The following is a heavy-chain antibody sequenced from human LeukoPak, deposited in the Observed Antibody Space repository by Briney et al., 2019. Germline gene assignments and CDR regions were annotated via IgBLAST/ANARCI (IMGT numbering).Heavy chain of an antibody. CDR3: ARQTAGYFDY. D-gene: IGHD3-10*01. Sequence: ASVKVSCKASGYTFTGYYMHWVRQAPGQGLEWMGWINPNSGDTNYAQKFQGRVLMTRDTSISTGYMELSRLRSDDTAVYYCARQTAGYFDYWDQGTLVTVSS. CDR1: GYTFTGYY. CDR2: INPNSGDT. J-gene: IGHJ4*02. V-gene: IGHV1-2*02.